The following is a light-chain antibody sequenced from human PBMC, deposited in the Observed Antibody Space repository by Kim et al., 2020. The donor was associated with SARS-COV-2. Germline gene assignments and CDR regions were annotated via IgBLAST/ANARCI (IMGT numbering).Light chain of an antibody. Sequence: QSITSSCTGITGDVGGSEYISWYQHHPGKAPRLIIHDATQWPSGVSHRFSGSTSGNTASLTISDLRADDEAYYYCCSFTTNTNWIFGGGTKVTVL. CDR1: TGDVGGSEY. V-gene: IGLV2-14*03. CDR2: DAT. CDR3: CSFTTNTNWI. J-gene: IGLJ2*01.